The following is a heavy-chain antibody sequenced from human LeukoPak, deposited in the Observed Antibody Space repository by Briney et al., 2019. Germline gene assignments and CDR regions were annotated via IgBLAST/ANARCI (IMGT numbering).Heavy chain of an antibody. D-gene: IGHD2-21*01. Sequence: GRSLRLSCAASGFAFSSYWMTWVRQAPGQGLEWVANIKEDGSAKYHVDPVKGRFTISRDNAKNSLYLQMNSLRVEDTAVYYCTRDTGCSGGACYSFYDYWGQGTLVTVSS. V-gene: IGHV3-7*01. CDR1: GFAFSSYW. CDR3: TRDTGCSGGACYSFYDY. J-gene: IGHJ4*02. CDR2: IKEDGSAK.